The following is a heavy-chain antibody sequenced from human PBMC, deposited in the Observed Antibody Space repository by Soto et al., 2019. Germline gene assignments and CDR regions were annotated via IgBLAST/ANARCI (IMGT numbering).Heavy chain of an antibody. D-gene: IGHD3-22*01. CDR1: GFTFSNAW. CDR2: IKSKTDGGTT. V-gene: IGHV3-15*01. Sequence: GGSLRLSCAASGFTFSNAWMSWVRQAPGKGLEWVGRIKSKTDGGTTDYAAPVKGRFTISRDESKNTLYLQMNSLKTEDTAVYYCTTDSHYYDSSGYYSPYYYYGMDVWGQGTTVTVSS. CDR3: TTDSHYYDSSGYYSPYYYYGMDV. J-gene: IGHJ6*02.